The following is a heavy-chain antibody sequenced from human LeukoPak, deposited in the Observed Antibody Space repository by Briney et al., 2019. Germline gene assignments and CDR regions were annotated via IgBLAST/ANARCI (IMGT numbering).Heavy chain of an antibody. J-gene: IGHJ4*02. CDR2: ISSSSSTI. Sequence: QSGGSLRLSCAASGFTFSSYSMNWVRQAPGKGLEWVSYISSSSSTIYYADSVKGRFTISRDNAKNSLYLQMNSLRAEDTAVYYCARRSLHYYDSSGYYYDYWGQGTLVTVSS. CDR1: GFTFSSYS. CDR3: ARRSLHYYDSSGYYYDY. V-gene: IGHV3-48*01. D-gene: IGHD3-22*01.